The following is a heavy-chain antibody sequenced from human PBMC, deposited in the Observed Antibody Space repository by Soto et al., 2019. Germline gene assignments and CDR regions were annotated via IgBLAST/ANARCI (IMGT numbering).Heavy chain of an antibody. J-gene: IGHJ4*02. CDR2: IYSGGST. D-gene: IGHD3-16*02. CDR1: GFTVSSNY. Sequence: VQLVESGGGLVQPGGSLRLSCAASGFTVSSNYMSWVRQAPGKGLEWVSVIYSGGSTYYADSVKGRFTISRDNSKNTLYLQMNSLRAEDTAVYYCARDIGAQEGELSPHHLRRWGQGTLVTVSS. V-gene: IGHV3-66*01. CDR3: ARDIGAQEGELSPHHLRR.